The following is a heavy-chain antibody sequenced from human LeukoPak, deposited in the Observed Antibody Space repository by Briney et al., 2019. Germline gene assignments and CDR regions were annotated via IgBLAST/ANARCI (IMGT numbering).Heavy chain of an antibody. CDR3: ARVGPCGGEFDS. CDR1: GGSISSFY. J-gene: IGHJ4*02. Sequence: SETLSLTCTVSGGSISSFYWSWIRQPPGKGLEWIGYIYYSGSTNYNPSLKSRVTISVDTSKNQFSLTLSSVTAADTAVYYWARVGPCGGEFDSWGQGTLVTVSS. CDR2: IYYSGST. D-gene: IGHD3-16*01. V-gene: IGHV4-59*01.